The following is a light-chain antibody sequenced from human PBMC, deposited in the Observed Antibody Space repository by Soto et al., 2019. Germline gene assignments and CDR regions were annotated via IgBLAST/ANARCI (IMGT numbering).Light chain of an antibody. V-gene: IGKV3-20*01. CDR1: QSVSSN. CDR3: QQYGSSQWT. J-gene: IGKJ1*01. CDR2: GAS. Sequence: EIVMTQSPATLSVSPGERATLSCRASQSVSSNLAWYQQKPGQAPRLLIYGASSRATGIPDRFSGSGSGTDFTLTISRLEPEDFAVYYCQQYGSSQWTFGQGAKVDI.